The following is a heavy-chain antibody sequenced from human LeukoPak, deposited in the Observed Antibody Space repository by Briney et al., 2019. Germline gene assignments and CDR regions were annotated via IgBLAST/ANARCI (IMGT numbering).Heavy chain of an antibody. D-gene: IGHD3-10*01. Sequence: GASVKVSCKASGGTFSSYAISWVRQAPGQGLEWMGGIVPIFGTANYAQKFQGRVTITADESTSIAYMELSSLRSEDTAVYYCAREHYYGSGSYYWGMDVWGKGTTVTVSS. J-gene: IGHJ6*04. CDR3: AREHYYGSGSYYWGMDV. V-gene: IGHV1-69*13. CDR1: GGTFSSYA. CDR2: IVPIFGTA.